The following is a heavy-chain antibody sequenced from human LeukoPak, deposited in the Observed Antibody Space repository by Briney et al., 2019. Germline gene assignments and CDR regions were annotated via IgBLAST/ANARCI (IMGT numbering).Heavy chain of an antibody. J-gene: IGHJ5*02. Sequence: GESLKISCKGSGYSFTSYWIGWVRQVPGKGLEWMGIVYLGESDTIYSPSFQGQVTISADKSISTAYLQWSSLKASDTAMYYCARRDSSLDNWFDPWGQGTQVTVSS. D-gene: IGHD6-13*01. V-gene: IGHV5-51*03. CDR1: GYSFTSYW. CDR2: VYLGESDT. CDR3: ARRDSSLDNWFDP.